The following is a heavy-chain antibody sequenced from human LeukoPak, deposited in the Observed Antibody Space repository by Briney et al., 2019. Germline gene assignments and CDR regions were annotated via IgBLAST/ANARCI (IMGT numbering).Heavy chain of an antibody. V-gene: IGHV4-30-4*01. D-gene: IGHD3-22*01. J-gene: IGHJ4*02. CDR1: GGSISSGGYS. CDR3: ARYWGPYDNSGAYFDY. CDR2: ISYSGST. Sequence: NPSQTLSLTCTVSGGSISSGGYSWSWIRQPPGKGLEWIGYISYSGSTYYNPSLKSRVTISVDTSKNQFSLKLSSVTAADTAMYYCARYWGPYDNSGAYFDYWGQGTLVTVSS.